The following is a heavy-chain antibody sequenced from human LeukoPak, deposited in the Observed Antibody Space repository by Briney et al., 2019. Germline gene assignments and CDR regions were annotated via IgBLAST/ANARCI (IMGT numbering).Heavy chain of an antibody. V-gene: IGHV4-30-2*01. CDR1: GGSISSGGYS. J-gene: IGHJ4*02. CDR2: IYHSGST. D-gene: IGHD6-13*01. CDR3: ARDPSSRGGFDY. Sequence: SQTLSLTCAVSGGSISSGGYSWSWIRQPPGKGLEWIGYIYHSGSTYYNPSLKSRVTISVDTSKNQFSLKLSSVTAADTAVYYCARDPSSRGGFDYWGQGTLVTVSS.